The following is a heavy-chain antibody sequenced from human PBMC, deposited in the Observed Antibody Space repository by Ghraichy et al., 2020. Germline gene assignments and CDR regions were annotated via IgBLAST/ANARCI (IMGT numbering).Heavy chain of an antibody. CDR1: GFTFSDYY. D-gene: IGHD1-26*01. CDR3: ARVTASGRYQFDY. CDR2: ISPSSLYT. J-gene: IGHJ4*02. Sequence: GGSLRLSCAASGFTFSDYYMAWIRQAPGRELEWFAYISPSSLYTNYAVSVKGRFTVSRDNAQSSLYLQMHGLRVDDTAVYYCARVTASGRYQFDYWGQGTLVTVSS. V-gene: IGHV3-11*06.